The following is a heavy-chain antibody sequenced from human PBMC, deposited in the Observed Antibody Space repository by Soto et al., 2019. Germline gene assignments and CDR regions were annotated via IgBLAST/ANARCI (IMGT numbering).Heavy chain of an antibody. D-gene: IGHD3-16*01. V-gene: IGHV1-46*01. Sequence: ASVKVSCKASGYTFTSYYTHWVRQAPGQGLEWMGIINPSGGSTSYAQKFQGRVTMTRDTSTSTVYMELSSLRSEDTAVYYCAGPPPRGLLRDYYGMDVWGQGTTVTVAS. CDR3: AGPPPRGLLRDYYGMDV. CDR1: GYTFTSYY. J-gene: IGHJ6*02. CDR2: INPSGGST.